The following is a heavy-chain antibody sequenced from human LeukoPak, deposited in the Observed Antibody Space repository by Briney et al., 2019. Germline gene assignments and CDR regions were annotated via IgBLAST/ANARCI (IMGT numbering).Heavy chain of an antibody. V-gene: IGHV3-9*01. Sequence: PGRSLRLSCAASGFTFDDYAMHWVRQAPGKGLEWVSGISWNSGSIGYADSVKGRFTISRDNAKNSLYLQMNGLRAEDTALYYCAKGRDPDYYYYGMDVWGQGTTVTVSS. CDR2: ISWNSGSI. J-gene: IGHJ6*02. CDR1: GFTFDDYA. CDR3: AKGRDPDYYYYGMDV.